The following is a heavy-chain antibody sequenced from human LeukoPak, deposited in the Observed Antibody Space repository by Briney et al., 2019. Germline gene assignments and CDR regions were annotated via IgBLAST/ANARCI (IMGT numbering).Heavy chain of an antibody. D-gene: IGHD6-13*01. CDR1: GGSFSGYY. CDR2: INHSGST. J-gene: IGHJ5*02. Sequence: PSETLSLTCAVYGGSFSGYYWSWIRQPPGKGLEWIGEINHSGSTNYNPSLKSRVTISVDTSKNQFFLKLSSVTAADTAVYYCARSPRIAAAGTGWFDPWGQGALVTVSS. CDR3: ARSPRIAAAGTGWFDP. V-gene: IGHV4-34*01.